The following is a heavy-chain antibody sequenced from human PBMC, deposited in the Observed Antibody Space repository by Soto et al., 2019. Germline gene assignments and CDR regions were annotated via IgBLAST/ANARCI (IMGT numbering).Heavy chain of an antibody. D-gene: IGHD3-9*01. CDR2: ISAYNGNT. CDR1: GYTFTSYG. CDR3: ARDVVLRYFDWPTRLVDY. J-gene: IGHJ4*02. V-gene: IGHV1-18*04. Sequence: ASVKVSCKASGYTFTSYGISWVRQAPGQGLEWMGWISAYNGNTNYAQKLQGRVTMTTDTSTSTAYMELRSLRSDDTAVYYSARDVVLRYFDWPTRLVDYWGQGTLVTVSS.